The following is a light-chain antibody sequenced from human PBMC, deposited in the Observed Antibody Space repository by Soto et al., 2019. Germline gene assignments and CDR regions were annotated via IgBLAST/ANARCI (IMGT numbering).Light chain of an antibody. J-gene: IGKJ1*01. CDR1: QGIRNE. CDR2: DAS. V-gene: IGKV1-6*01. CDR3: LQDTSYPRT. Sequence: AIRMTQSPSSLSASVGDRVTITCRASQGIRNELGWYQQKPGKAPKILIYDASSLQSGAPSQFNGSGSSTDFTLTISSLQPGDFATSYCLQDTSYPRTFGQGTNVE.